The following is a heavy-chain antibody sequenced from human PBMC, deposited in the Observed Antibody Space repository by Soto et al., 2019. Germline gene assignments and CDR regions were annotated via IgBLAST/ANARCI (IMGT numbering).Heavy chain of an antibody. V-gene: IGHV4-59*01. J-gene: IGHJ4*02. D-gene: IGHD4-17*01. Sequence: PSETLSLTCTVSGGSISSYYWSWIRQPPGKGLEWIGYIYYSGSTNYNPSLKSRVTISVDTSKNQFSLKLSSVTAADTAVYYCARGGGDYGREYFDYWGQGTLVTVSS. CDR3: ARGGGDYGREYFDY. CDR2: IYYSGST. CDR1: GGSISSYY.